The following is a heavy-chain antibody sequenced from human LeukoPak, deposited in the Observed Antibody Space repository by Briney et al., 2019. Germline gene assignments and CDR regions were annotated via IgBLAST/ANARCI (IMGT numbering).Heavy chain of an antibody. CDR3: ATDPSGWRDY. CDR2: ISGSGGST. J-gene: IGHJ4*02. Sequence: PGGSLRLSCAASGFTFSSYSMNWVRQAPGKGLEWVSAISGSGGSTYYADSVKGRFSISRDNSKNTLYLQMNSLRAEDTAVYYCATDPSGWRDYWGQGTLVTVSS. V-gene: IGHV3-23*01. D-gene: IGHD6-19*01. CDR1: GFTFSSYS.